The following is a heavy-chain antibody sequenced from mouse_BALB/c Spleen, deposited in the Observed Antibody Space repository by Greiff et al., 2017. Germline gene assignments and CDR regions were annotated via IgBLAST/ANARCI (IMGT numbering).Heavy chain of an antibody. CDR2: IRSKSNNYAT. D-gene: IGHD2-14*01. J-gene: IGHJ4*01. CDR1: GFTFNTYA. CDR3: VRLHRYYYAMDY. V-gene: IGHV10-1*02. Sequence: EVKLVESGGGLVQPKGSLKLSCAASGFTFNTYAMNWVRQAPGKGLEWVARIRSKSNNYATYYADSVKDRFTISRDDSQSMLYLQMNNLKTEDTAMYYCVRLHRYYYAMDYWGQGTSVTVSS.